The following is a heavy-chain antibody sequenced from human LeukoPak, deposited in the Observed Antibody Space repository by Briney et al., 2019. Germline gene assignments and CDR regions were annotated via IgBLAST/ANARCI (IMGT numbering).Heavy chain of an antibody. CDR3: ARNSYDFWSGYYRRLPYGMDV. V-gene: IGHV1-46*01. CDR2: INPSGGST. J-gene: IGHJ6*02. D-gene: IGHD3-3*01. Sequence: ASVKVSCKASGYTFTSYYIHWVRQAPGQGLEWMGIINPSGGSTSYAQKFQGRVTMTRDTSTSTVYMELSSLRSEDTAVYYCARNSYDFWSGYYRRLPYGMDVWGQGTTVTVSS. CDR1: GYTFTSYY.